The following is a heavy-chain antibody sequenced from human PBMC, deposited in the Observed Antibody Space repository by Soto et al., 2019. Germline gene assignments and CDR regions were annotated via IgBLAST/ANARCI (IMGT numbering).Heavy chain of an antibody. D-gene: IGHD3-10*01. J-gene: IGHJ6*03. V-gene: IGHV3-33*01. CDR3: ARTWFGELSPDRYYYYYMDV. CDR2: IWYDGSNK. Sequence: GGSLRLSCAASGFTFSSYGMHWVRQAPGKGLEWVAVIWYDGSNKYYADSVKGRFTISRDNSKNTLYLQMNSLRAEDTAVYYCARTWFGELSPDRYYYYYMDVWGKGTTVTVSS. CDR1: GFTFSSYG.